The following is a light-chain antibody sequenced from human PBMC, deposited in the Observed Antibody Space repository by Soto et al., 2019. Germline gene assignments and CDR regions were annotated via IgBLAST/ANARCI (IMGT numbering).Light chain of an antibody. V-gene: IGLV3-1*01. J-gene: IGLJ2*01. Sequence: SYELTQPPSVSVSPGQTASITCSGDKLGDKYTCWYQQKPGQSPVLVIYQHSQRPSGIPERFSGSNSGNTATLTISGTQAMDEADYYCQAWDSSTEVVFGGGTKLTVL. CDR2: QHS. CDR3: QAWDSSTEVV. CDR1: KLGDKY.